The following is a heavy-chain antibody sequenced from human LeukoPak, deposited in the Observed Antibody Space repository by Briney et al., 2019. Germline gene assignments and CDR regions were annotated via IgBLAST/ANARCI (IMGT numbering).Heavy chain of an antibody. CDR1: GLTFSNFK. V-gene: IGHV3-21*01. Sequence: PGGSLRLSCAVSGLTFSNFKMNWVRQAPGKGLEWVSSISSSSSYIYYADSVKGRFTISRDNAKNSLYLQMNSLRAEDTAVYYCASFYCSSTSCYPDYWGQGTLVTVSS. CDR3: ASFYCSSTSCYPDY. D-gene: IGHD2-2*01. J-gene: IGHJ4*02. CDR2: ISSSSSYI.